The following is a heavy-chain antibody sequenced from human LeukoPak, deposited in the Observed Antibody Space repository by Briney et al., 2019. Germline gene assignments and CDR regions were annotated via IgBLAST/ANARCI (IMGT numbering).Heavy chain of an antibody. D-gene: IGHD3-9*01. J-gene: IGHJ4*02. CDR1: GYTFTDYY. V-gene: IGHV1-2*02. CDR2: INPNSGGT. Sequence: GASVKVSCKASGYTFTDYYVHWVGQAPGQGLEWMGWINPNSGGTNYAQKFQGRVTMTRDTSISTAYMELSRLSSDDTAVYYCARGRFFDWLLYGDYWGQGTLVTVSS. CDR3: ARGRFFDWLLYGDY.